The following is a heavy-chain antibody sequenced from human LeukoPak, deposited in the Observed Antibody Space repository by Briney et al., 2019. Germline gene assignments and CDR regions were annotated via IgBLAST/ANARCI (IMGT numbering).Heavy chain of an antibody. CDR3: AKEYTGTFSPFPSYFDN. V-gene: IGHV3-21*04. Sequence: PGGSLRLSCAASGFTFSTYSMNWVRQAPGKGLEWVSSTSSSSSYIYYADSVKGRFTISRDNAKNSLYLQMNSRRAEDTAIYYCAKEYTGTFSPFPSYFDNWGQGTLVTVSS. CDR2: TSSSSSYI. D-gene: IGHD1-26*01. CDR1: GFTFSTYS. J-gene: IGHJ4*02.